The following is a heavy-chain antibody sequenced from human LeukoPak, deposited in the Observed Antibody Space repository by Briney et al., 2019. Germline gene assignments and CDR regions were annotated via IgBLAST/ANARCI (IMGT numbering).Heavy chain of an antibody. V-gene: IGHV4-34*01. CDR2: INHSGST. CDR3: ARRRRQLSGSYYRLPYYFDY. D-gene: IGHD3-10*01. Sequence: SETLSLTCAVYGGSFSGYYWSWIRQPPGKGLEWIGEINHSGSTNYNPSLKSRVTISVDTSKNQFSLKLSSVTAADTAVYYCARRRRQLSGSYYRLPYYFDYWGQGTLVTVSS. CDR1: GGSFSGYY. J-gene: IGHJ4*02.